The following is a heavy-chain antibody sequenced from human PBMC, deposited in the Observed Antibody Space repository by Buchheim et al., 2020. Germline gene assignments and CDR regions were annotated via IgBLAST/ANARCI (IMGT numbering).Heavy chain of an antibody. CDR2: INPNSGGT. CDR3: ALQGELSGYYYGMDV. Sequence: QVQLVQSGAEVKKPGASVKVSCKASGYTFTGYYMHWVRQAPGQGLEWMGWINPNSGGTNYAQQFQGWVTMTRDTSISTAYMELSRLRSDDTAVYYCALQGELSGYYYGMDVWGQGTT. J-gene: IGHJ6*02. CDR1: GYTFTGYY. D-gene: IGHD1-7*01. V-gene: IGHV1-2*04.